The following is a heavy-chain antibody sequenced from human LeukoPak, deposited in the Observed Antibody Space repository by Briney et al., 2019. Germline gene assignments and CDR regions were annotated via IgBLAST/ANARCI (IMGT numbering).Heavy chain of an antibody. Sequence: ASVKVSCKASGYTFTSYDINWVRQATGQGLEWMGWMNPNSGNTGYAQKFQGRVTMTRNTSISTAYMELSSLRSEDTAVYYCARGAGEAALYYFDYWGQGTLVTVSS. CDR2: MNPNSGNT. D-gene: IGHD6-6*01. V-gene: IGHV1-8*01. J-gene: IGHJ4*02. CDR3: ARGAGEAALYYFDY. CDR1: GYTFTSYD.